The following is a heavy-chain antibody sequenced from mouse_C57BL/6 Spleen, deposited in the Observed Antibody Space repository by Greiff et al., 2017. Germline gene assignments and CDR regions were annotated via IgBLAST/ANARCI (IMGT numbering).Heavy chain of an antibody. Sequence: EVQLQQSGPGLVKPSQSLSLTCSVTGYSITSGYYWNWIRQFPGNKLEWMGYISYDGSNNYNPSLKNRISITRDTSKNQFFLKLNSVTTEDTATYYCARDVGGNYIAYWGQGTLVTVSA. CDR3: ARDVGGNYIAY. CDR1: GYSITSGYY. D-gene: IGHD2-1*01. V-gene: IGHV3-6*01. CDR2: ISYDGSN. J-gene: IGHJ3*01.